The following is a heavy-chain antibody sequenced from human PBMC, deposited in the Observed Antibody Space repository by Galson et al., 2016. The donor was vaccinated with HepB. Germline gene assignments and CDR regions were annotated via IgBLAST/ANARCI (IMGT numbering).Heavy chain of an antibody. CDR3: ARNRDSTWYAVVGA. D-gene: IGHD6-13*01. CDR2: VYHTGLT. Sequence: SETLSLTCVVSGDSLTRNNWWSWVRQSPGKGMEWIGEVYHTGLTNYNPSLKSRLTISMDKSNNRFSLTLKSVTAADTATYYCARNRDSTWYAVVGAWGQGILVSVSS. J-gene: IGHJ1*01. V-gene: IGHV4/OR15-8*02. CDR1: GDSLTRNNW.